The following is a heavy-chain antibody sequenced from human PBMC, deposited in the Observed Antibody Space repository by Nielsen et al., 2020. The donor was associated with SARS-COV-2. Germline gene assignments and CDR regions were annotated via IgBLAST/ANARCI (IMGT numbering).Heavy chain of an antibody. V-gene: IGHV3-21*01. D-gene: IGHD3-9*01. CDR3: ARGKVDYDTLTGYWGGIADWFDP. CDR2: ISSSSSYI. Sequence: WIRQPPGKGLEWVSSISSSSSYIYYADSVKGRFTISRDNAKNSLYLQMNSLRAEDTAVYYCARGKVDYDTLTGYWGGIADWFDPWGQGTLVTVSS. J-gene: IGHJ5*02.